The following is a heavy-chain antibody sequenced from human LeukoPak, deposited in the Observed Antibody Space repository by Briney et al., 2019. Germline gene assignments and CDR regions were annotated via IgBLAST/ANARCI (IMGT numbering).Heavy chain of an antibody. CDR2: ISYDGSNK. J-gene: IGHJ4*02. V-gene: IGHV3-30*18. CDR1: GFTFSSYG. CDR3: AKDMAEGAAAGIFDY. Sequence: PGGSLRLSCAASGFTFSSYGMHWVRQAPGKGLDWVAVISYDGSNKYYADSVKGRFTISRDNSKNPLYLQMNSLRAEDTAVYYCAKDMAEGAAAGIFDYWGQGTLVTVSS. D-gene: IGHD6-13*01.